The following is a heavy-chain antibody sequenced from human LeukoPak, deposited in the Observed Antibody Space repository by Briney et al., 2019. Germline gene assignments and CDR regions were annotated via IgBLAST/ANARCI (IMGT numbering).Heavy chain of an antibody. CDR3: ARDPQRGDGYNYDY. V-gene: IGHV4-30-4*01. Sequence: PSETLSLTCTVSGGSISSADYYWGWIRQPPGKSLEWIGDIYCTGSTDYNPSLKSRVSISVDTSKNQFSLNLNSVTAADTAVYYCARDPQRGDGYNYDYWGQGTLVTVSS. CDR2: IYCTGST. J-gene: IGHJ4*02. D-gene: IGHD5-24*01. CDR1: GGSISSADYY.